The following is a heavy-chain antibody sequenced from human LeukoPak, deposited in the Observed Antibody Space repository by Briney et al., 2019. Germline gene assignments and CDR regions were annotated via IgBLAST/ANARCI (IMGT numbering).Heavy chain of an antibody. J-gene: IGHJ4*02. D-gene: IGHD1-26*01. CDR1: GFSFSNYA. Sequence: GGSLRLSCAASGFSFSNYAMSWVRQAPGKGLEWVSGISNSGGSTYYADSVKGRFTISRDNSKNTLYLQMNSLRAEDTAVYSCAVPQWELLNWGQGTLVTVSS. CDR3: AVPQWELLN. V-gene: IGHV3-23*01. CDR2: ISNSGGST.